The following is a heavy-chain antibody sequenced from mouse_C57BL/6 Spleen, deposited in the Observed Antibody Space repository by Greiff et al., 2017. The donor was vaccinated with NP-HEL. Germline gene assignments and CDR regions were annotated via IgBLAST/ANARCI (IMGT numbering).Heavy chain of an antibody. V-gene: IGHV1-26*01. CDR3: AKGGITWAMDY. D-gene: IGHD1-1*01. Sequence: VQLQQSGPELVKPGASVKISCKASGYTFTDDYMNWVKQSHGKSLEWIGDINPNNGGTSYNQKFTGKATLTVDKSSSTAYMGLRSLTSEDAAVYYCAKGGITWAMDYWGQGTSVTVSS. J-gene: IGHJ4*01. CDR2: INPNNGGT. CDR1: GYTFTDDY.